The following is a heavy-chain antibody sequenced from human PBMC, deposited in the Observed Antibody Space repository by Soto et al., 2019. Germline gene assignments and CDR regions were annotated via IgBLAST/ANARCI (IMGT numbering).Heavy chain of an antibody. CDR2: IYYSGST. V-gene: IGHV4-59*11. CDR1: GGSISSHY. D-gene: IGHD3-22*01. J-gene: IGHJ4*02. CDR3: GRGGRYYNNNIGYRF. Sequence: SETLSLTCTVSGGSISSHYWSWIRQPPGKGLEWIGYIYYSGSTNYNPSLKSRVTISVDTSKNQFSLKLSSVTAADTAVYYCGRGGRYYNNNIGYRFWGQGPLV.